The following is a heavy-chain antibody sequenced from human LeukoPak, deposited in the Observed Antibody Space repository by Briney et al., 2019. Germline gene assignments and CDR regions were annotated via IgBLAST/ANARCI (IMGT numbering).Heavy chain of an antibody. CDR2: IYTTGTA. Sequence: PSETLSVTCIISGGSIGPYYWSWIRQAAGKGAEWIGRIYTTGTADYNPSLKGRVFLSVDTSKNQFSLEVTSVTAADTAVYYCARDHSSSSWMDSFEIWGPGTKVTVSS. D-gene: IGHD6-6*01. CDR3: ARDHSSSSWMDSFEI. J-gene: IGHJ3*02. CDR1: GGSIGPYY. V-gene: IGHV4-4*07.